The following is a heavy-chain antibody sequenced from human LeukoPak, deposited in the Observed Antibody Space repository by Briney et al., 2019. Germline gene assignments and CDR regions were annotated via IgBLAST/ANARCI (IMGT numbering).Heavy chain of an antibody. CDR1: GFTFSTYW. D-gene: IGHD6-13*01. CDR3: AKVWVIAAAGTWAGYFDY. V-gene: IGHV3-74*01. J-gene: IGHJ4*02. CDR2: IKGDGSST. Sequence: GGSLRLSCAASGFTFSTYWMHWVRQAPGKGLVWVARIKGDGSSTIYADSVKGRFTISRDNSKNTLYLQTSSLRAEDTAVYYCAKVWVIAAAGTWAGYFDYWGQGTLVTVSS.